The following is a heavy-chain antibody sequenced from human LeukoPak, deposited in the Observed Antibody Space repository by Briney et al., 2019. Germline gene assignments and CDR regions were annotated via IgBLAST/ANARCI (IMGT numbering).Heavy chain of an antibody. J-gene: IGHJ4*02. V-gene: IGHV1-2*02. D-gene: IGHD3-10*01. Sequence: ASVKVSCKASGYTFTGYYMHWVRQAPGQGLEWMGWINPNSGGTNYAQKFQGRVTMTRDTSISTAYMELSRLRSDDTAVYYCARDYIGSGSPFDYWGQGTLVTVSS. CDR2: INPNSGGT. CDR1: GYTFTGYY. CDR3: ARDYIGSGSPFDY.